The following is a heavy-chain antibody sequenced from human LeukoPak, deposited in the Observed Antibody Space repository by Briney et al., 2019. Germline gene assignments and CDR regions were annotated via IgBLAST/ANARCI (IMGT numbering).Heavy chain of an antibody. CDR3: ARTHRGGYSGYNFDS. V-gene: IGHV4-59*01. CDR1: GGSISDYY. Sequence: SETLSLTCTVSGGSISDYYWSWIRQPPGKGLEWIGYIYYSGTTNYNPSLKSRVTISLDTSKNQFSLKVSSVTAADTAFYYCARTHRGGYSGYNFDSWGQGTLVTVSS. D-gene: IGHD5-12*01. CDR2: IYYSGTT. J-gene: IGHJ4*02.